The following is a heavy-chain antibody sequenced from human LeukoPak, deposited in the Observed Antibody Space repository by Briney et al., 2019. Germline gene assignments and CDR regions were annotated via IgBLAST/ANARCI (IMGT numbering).Heavy chain of an antibody. CDR2: INHSGST. CDR1: GGSFSGYY. Sequence: PSETLSLTCAVYGGSFSGYYWSWLRQPPGKGLEWIGEINHSGSTNYNPSLKSRVTISVDTSKNQFSLKLSSVTAADTAVYYCARAADYGDLNWFDPWGQGTLVTVSS. CDR3: ARAADYGDLNWFDP. J-gene: IGHJ5*02. D-gene: IGHD4-17*01. V-gene: IGHV4-34*01.